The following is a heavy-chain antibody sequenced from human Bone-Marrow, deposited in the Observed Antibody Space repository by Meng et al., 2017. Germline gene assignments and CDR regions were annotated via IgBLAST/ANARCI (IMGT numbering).Heavy chain of an antibody. Sequence: GESLKISCAASGFTFSSYAMHWVRQAPGKGLEWVAVISYDGSNKYYADSVKGRFTISRDNSKNTLYLQMNSLRAEDTAVYYCARDSYYYGSDSRWFDPWGQGTLVTVSS. CDR1: GFTFSSYA. V-gene: IGHV3-30*07. J-gene: IGHJ5*02. CDR3: ARDSYYYGSDSRWFDP. CDR2: ISYDGSNK. D-gene: IGHD3-10*01.